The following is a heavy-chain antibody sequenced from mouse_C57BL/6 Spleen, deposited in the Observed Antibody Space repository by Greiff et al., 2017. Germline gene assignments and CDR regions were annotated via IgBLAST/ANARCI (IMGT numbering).Heavy chain of an antibody. D-gene: IGHD1-1*01. CDR1: GFTFSDYG. Sequence: EVKLVESGGGLVKPGGSLKLSCAASGFTFSDYGMHWVRQAPEQGLEWVAYISSGSSNIYYADTVKGRFTISRDNAKNTLFLQMTSLRSEDTAMYYCARNYYGSSPCAMDYWGQGTSVTVSS. V-gene: IGHV5-17*01. CDR2: ISSGSSNI. J-gene: IGHJ4*01. CDR3: ARNYYGSSPCAMDY.